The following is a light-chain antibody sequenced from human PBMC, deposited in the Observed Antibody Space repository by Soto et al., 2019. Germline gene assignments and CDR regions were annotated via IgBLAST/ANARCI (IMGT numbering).Light chain of an antibody. Sequence: QSALTQPASVSGSLGQSITISCTGTSSDVGAYNYVSWYQQHPGKAPKVMISEVSNRPSGVSNRFSGSKSGSTASLTISGLQTEDEADYYCISYTPSSTLVVIFGGGTKLTVL. CDR3: ISYTPSSTLVVI. CDR1: SSDVGAYNY. CDR2: EVS. J-gene: IGLJ2*01. V-gene: IGLV2-14*01.